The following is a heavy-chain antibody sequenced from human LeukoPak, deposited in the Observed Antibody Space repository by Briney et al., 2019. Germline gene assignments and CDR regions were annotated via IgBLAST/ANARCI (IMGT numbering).Heavy chain of an antibody. D-gene: IGHD3-22*01. Sequence: GGSLRLSCAASGFTFSSYGMHWVRQAPGKRLEWVAVIWYDGSNKYYADSVKGRFTISRDNSKNTLYLQMNSLRAEDTAVYYCARDDSSGYDVDYWGQGTLVTVSS. CDR3: ARDDSSGYDVDY. CDR1: GFTFSSYG. J-gene: IGHJ4*02. V-gene: IGHV3-33*01. CDR2: IWYDGSNK.